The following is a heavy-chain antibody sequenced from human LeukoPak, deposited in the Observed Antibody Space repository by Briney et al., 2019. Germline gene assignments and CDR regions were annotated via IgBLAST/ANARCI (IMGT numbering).Heavy chain of an antibody. D-gene: IGHD2-15*01. CDR2: ISYDGTGP. J-gene: IGHJ4*02. Sequence: PGTSLRLSCAASGFTFSGYIFHWVRQAPGQGLEWVTVISYDGTGPHYADSVKGRFTISRGNAMNTVYLQMNSLRPEDTAVYYCARQNPATSGLNYWGQGTLLTVSS. CDR3: ARQNPATSGLNY. CDR1: GFTFSGYI. V-gene: IGHV3-30*03.